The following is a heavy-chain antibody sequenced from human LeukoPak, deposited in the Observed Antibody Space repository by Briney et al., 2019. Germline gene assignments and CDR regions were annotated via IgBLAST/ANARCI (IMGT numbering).Heavy chain of an antibody. CDR2: ISSSSIYI. CDR1: GFTFSNYR. J-gene: IGHJ3*02. CDR3: ARGRDGYNLVDAFDI. V-gene: IGHV3-21*01. Sequence: GGSLRLSCAASGFTFSNYRMNWVRQAPGKGLEWVSSISSSSIYIYYADSLKGRFTISRHNAKNLLYLQMNSLRAEDTAVYYCARGRDGYNLVDAFDIWGQGIMVTVSS. D-gene: IGHD5-24*01.